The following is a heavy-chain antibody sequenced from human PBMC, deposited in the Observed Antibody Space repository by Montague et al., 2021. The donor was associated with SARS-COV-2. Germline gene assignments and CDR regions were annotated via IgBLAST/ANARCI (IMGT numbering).Heavy chain of an antibody. Sequence: PALVKPTQTLTLTCTFSGFSLSTSGVGVGWIRQPPGKALEWLALIYWDDDKRYSPSLKRRLTITKDTSKNQVVLTMTNMDPVDTALYYCAKGWDPSGWIAIYDSWGQGTLVPVSS. J-gene: IGHJ4*02. V-gene: IGHV2-5*02. CDR3: AKGWDPSGWIAIYDS. CDR1: GFSLSTSGVG. D-gene: IGHD6-19*01. CDR2: IYWDDDK.